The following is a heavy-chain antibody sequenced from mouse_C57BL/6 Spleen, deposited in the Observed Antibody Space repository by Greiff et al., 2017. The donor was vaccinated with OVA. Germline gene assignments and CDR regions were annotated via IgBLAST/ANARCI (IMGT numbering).Heavy chain of an antibody. J-gene: IGHJ4*01. D-gene: IGHD2-5*01. CDR3: ARDAPSYYSNPYY. V-gene: IGHV5-4*01. CDR1: GFTFSSYA. CDR2: ISDGGSYT. Sequence: EVQLVESGGGLVKPGGSLKLSCAASGFTFSSYAMSWVRQTPEKRLEWVATISDGGSYTYYPDNVKGRFTISRDNAKNNLYLQMSHLKSEDTAMYYCARDAPSYYSNPYYWGQGTSVTVSS.